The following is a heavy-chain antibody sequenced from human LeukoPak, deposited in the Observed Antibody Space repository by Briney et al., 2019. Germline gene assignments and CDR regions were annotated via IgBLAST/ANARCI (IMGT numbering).Heavy chain of an antibody. V-gene: IGHV4-38-2*02. CDR3: ARVGYYDSSGPGKYYFDY. J-gene: IGHJ4*02. Sequence: PSETLSLTCTVSGYSISSGYYWGWIRQPPGKGLEWIGSIYYSGSTYYNPSLKSRVTISVDTSKNQFSLKLSSVTAADTAVYYCARVGYYDSSGPGKYYFDYWGQGTLVTVSS. D-gene: IGHD3-22*01. CDR2: IYYSGST. CDR1: GYSISSGYY.